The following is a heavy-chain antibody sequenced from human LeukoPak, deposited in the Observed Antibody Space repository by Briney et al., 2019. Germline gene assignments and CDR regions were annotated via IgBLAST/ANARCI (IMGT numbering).Heavy chain of an antibody. CDR2: ISISGAST. CDR1: GFTFSSYA. CDR3: AKVIGSYGQGDI. Sequence: GGSLRLSCTASGFTFSSYAMTWVRQAPGKGLEWVSGISISGASTYYADSVKGRFTISRDNSKNTLYLQMNSLRAEDTAVYYCAKVIGSYGQGDIWGQGTMVTVSS. V-gene: IGHV3-23*01. D-gene: IGHD5-18*01. J-gene: IGHJ3*02.